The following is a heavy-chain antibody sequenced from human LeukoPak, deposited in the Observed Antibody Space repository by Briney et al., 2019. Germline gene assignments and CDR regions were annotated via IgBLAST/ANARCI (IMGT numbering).Heavy chain of an antibody. V-gene: IGHV3-23*01. CDR3: AKDRYGDDVSYCDY. CDR1: GFTFSSYA. J-gene: IGHJ4*02. D-gene: IGHD4-17*01. Sequence: GGSLRLSCAASGFTFSSYAMSWVRQAPGKGLEWVSGISESGGSTFYADSVKGRFTVSRDNSKHTVYLQMNSLRAEDTAVYYCAKDRYGDDVSYCDYWGQGTLVTVSS. CDR2: ISESGGST.